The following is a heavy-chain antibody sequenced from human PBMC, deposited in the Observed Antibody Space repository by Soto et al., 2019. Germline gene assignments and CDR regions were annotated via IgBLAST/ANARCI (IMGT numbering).Heavy chain of an antibody. D-gene: IGHD3-3*01. Sequence: ASVKVSCKASGYTFTGYYMHWVRQAPGQGLEWMGWINPNSGGTNYAQKFQGRVTMTRDTSISTAYMELSRLRSDDTAVYYCARARSIFGVVPLIWGQGTMVTVSS. CDR1: GYTFTGYY. J-gene: IGHJ3*02. V-gene: IGHV1-2*02. CDR3: ARARSIFGVVPLI. CDR2: INPNSGGT.